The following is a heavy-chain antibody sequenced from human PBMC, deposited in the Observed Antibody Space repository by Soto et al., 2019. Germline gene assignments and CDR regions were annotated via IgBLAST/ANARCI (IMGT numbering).Heavy chain of an antibody. CDR2: IIPMFRSS. CDR1: GGTFPDYA. CDR3: AKDVGFQQHLLVFDL. V-gene: IGHV1-69*01. Sequence: QVQLVQSGAEAKKPGSSVKVSCKASGGTFPDYAFSWVRQAPGQGHEWMGGIIPMFRSSNFAQKFQDRLTILADGSAGTAYMELSSLSSDDAAIYYWAKDVGFQQHLLVFDLWGQGSLVTVS. D-gene: IGHD1-1*01. J-gene: IGHJ4*02.